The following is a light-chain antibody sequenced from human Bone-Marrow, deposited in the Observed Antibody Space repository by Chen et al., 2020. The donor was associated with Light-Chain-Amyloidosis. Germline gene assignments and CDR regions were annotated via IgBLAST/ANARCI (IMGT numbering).Light chain of an antibody. CDR2: EVT. CDR1: SSDVGGDNH. V-gene: IGLV2-14*01. CDR3: SSYTITNTLV. J-gene: IGLJ1*01. Sequence: QSALPQPPSASGSPGPSITISCTGTSSDVGGDNHVSWYQQHPDKAPKLMIYEVTNRPSWVPDRFSGSKSDNTASLTISGLQTEDEADYFCSSYTITNTLVFGSGTRVTVL.